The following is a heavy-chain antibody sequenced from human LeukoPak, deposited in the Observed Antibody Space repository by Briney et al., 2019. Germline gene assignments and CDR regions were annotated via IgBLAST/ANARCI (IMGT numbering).Heavy chain of an antibody. CDR3: ARRDSSGVVPRWDY. CDR2: IYYSGST. D-gene: IGHD6-25*01. Sequence: PSETLSLTCSVSGDSLISSNYYWGWIRQPPGKGLERSGSIYYSGSTYYNPALKSRVTISVDTSKNQFSLKLTSMTAADTAVYYCARRDSSGVVPRWDYWGQGTLVTVSS. CDR1: GDSLISSNYY. J-gene: IGHJ4*02. V-gene: IGHV4-39*01.